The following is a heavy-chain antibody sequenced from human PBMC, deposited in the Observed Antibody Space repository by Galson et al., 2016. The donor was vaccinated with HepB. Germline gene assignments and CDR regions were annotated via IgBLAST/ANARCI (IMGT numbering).Heavy chain of an antibody. J-gene: IGHJ6*02. CDR2: FYNSGST. Sequence: SETLSLTCTVSGGSISSSNYFWGWIRQPPGKGLEWIGNFYNSGSTSYNPSLQSRVTISVDTSKNRISLKLSSVTAADTAVYHFARLYCSSTSCCGYCGMDVWGQGATVTVAS. D-gene: IGHD2-2*01. V-gene: IGHV4-39*01. CDR3: ARLYCSSTSCCGYCGMDV. CDR1: GGSISSSNYF.